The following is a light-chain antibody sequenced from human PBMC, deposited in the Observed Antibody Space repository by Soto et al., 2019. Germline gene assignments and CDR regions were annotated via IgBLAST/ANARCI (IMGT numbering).Light chain of an antibody. J-gene: IGKJ3*01. CDR2: AAA. CDR1: QGIDTY. Sequence: DIQMTQSPSSLYASVEDRVTITCRASQGIDTYLAWYQQKPGQVPKLLIYAAATSQSGVPSRFSGSGPGTDFTLTISSLQPEDVATYFCQQCSRAPLTFDPGNKVAIK. CDR3: QQCSRAPLT. V-gene: IGKV1-27*01.